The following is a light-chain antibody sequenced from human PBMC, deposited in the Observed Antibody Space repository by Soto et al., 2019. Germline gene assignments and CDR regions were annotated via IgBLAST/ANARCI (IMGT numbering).Light chain of an antibody. V-gene: IGLV2-14*03. J-gene: IGLJ1*01. CDR2: AVS. Sequence: QSALTQPASVSGSPGQSITISCTGTSSDVGNYDYVSWYQQYPGKGPKLMIYAVSRRPSGVSNRFSGSKSGNTASLTISGLQAEDEADYYCTSYTPSSTYVFGTGTKLTVL. CDR3: TSYTPSSTYV. CDR1: SSDVGNYDY.